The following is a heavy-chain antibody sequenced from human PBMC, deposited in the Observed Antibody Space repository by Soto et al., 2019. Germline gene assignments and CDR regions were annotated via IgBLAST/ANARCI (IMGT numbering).Heavy chain of an antibody. D-gene: IGHD6-6*01. Sequence: GGSLRLSCAASGFTFSSYWMSWVRQAPGKGLEWVANIKQDGSEKYYVGSVRGRFTISRDNSKNSLYLQMNSLRAEDTAVYYCASTRGAYSSSADFGYWGQGILVTVSS. CDR2: IKQDGSEK. V-gene: IGHV3-7*01. CDR1: GFTFSSYW. J-gene: IGHJ4*02. CDR3: ASTRGAYSSSADFGY.